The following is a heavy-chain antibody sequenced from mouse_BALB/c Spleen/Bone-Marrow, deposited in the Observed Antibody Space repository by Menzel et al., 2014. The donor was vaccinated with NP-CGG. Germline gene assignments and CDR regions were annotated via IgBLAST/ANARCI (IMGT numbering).Heavy chain of an antibody. CDR2: IYPGSGNT. J-gene: IGHJ2*01. CDR1: GYAFTNHW. CDR3: TRRRSLDY. Sequence: QVQLQQSGTELVRPGTSVKISCKASGYAFTNHWLGWVKQRPGHGLEWIGDIYPGSGNTYYNEKFKGKATLTADKSSSTAYMQLSGLTSEDSAVYFCTRRRSLDYWGQGTTLTVSS. V-gene: IGHV1-63*01.